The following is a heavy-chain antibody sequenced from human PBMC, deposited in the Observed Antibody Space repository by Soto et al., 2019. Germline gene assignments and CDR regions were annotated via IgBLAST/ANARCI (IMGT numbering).Heavy chain of an antibody. Sequence: SETLPLTCAVYGGSFSGCYWSWIRQPPGKGLEWIGEINHTGNTNYNPSLKSRVTMSVVTSKDQFSLKLSSVTAADTAVYYCGRGGSDHYTYVWGNGTTVTVSS. CDR3: GRGGSDHYTYV. CDR1: GGSFSGCY. V-gene: IGHV4-34*01. CDR2: INHTGNT. J-gene: IGHJ6*03.